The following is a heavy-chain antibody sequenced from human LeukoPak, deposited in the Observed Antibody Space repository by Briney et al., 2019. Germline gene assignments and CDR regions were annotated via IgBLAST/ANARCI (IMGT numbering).Heavy chain of an antibody. CDR2: ISYDGSNK. J-gene: IGHJ4*02. V-gene: IGHV3-30*18. CDR1: GFTFSSYG. Sequence: GGSLRLSCAASGFTFSSYGMHWVRQAPGKGLEWVAVISYDGSNKYYADSVKGRFTISRDNSKNTLYLQMNSLRAEDTAVYYCAKPEGGSYYYYWGQGTLVTVSS. D-gene: IGHD1-26*01. CDR3: AKPEGGSYYYY.